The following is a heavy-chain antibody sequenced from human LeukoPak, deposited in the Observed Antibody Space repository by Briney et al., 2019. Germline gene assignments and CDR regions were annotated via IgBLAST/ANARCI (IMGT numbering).Heavy chain of an antibody. V-gene: IGHV4-59*01. CDR2: IYYSGST. J-gene: IGHJ4*02. Sequence: SETLSLTCTVSGGSISSYYWSWIRQPPGKGLEWIGYIYYSGSTNYNPSLKSRVTISVDTSKNQFSLKLSSVTAADTAVYYCASSSHYDFWSGYSYYFDYWGQGTLVTVSS. CDR3: ASSSHYDFWSGYSYYFDY. D-gene: IGHD3-3*01. CDR1: GGSISSYY.